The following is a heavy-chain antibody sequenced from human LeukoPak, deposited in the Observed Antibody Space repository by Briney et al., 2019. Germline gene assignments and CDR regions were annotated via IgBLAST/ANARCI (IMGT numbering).Heavy chain of an antibody. Sequence: PGGSLRLSCAASGFTFSSYSMNWVRQAPGKGLEWVSAISGSGGSTYYADSVKGRFTISRDNSKNTLCLQMNSLRVEDTAIYYCARTNNDFVPIDYWGQGTLVTVSS. CDR1: GFTFSSYS. V-gene: IGHV3-23*01. D-gene: IGHD1-1*01. J-gene: IGHJ4*02. CDR3: ARTNNDFVPIDY. CDR2: ISGSGGST.